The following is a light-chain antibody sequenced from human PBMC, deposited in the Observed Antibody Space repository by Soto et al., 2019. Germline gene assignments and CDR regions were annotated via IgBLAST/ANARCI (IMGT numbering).Light chain of an antibody. CDR2: GAS. CDR1: QSVSSN. V-gene: IGKV3-15*01. Sequence: EIVMKQSPATLSVSPGERATLSCRASQSVSSNLAWYQQKPGQAPRLLIYGASTRATGIPARFSGSGSGTEFTLTISSLKSEDFAVYYCQQYDNWPPWTFGQGTKVDIK. CDR3: QQYDNWPPWT. J-gene: IGKJ1*01.